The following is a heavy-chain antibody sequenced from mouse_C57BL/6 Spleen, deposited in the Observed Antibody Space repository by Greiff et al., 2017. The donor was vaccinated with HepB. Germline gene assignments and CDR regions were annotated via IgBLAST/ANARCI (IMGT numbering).Heavy chain of an antibody. J-gene: IGHJ2*01. CDR1: GFTFSSYA. V-gene: IGHV5-4*01. CDR2: ISDGGSYT. D-gene: IGHD1-1*01. Sequence: DVKLVESGGGLVKPGGSLKLSCAASGFTFSSYAMSWVRQTPEKRLEWVATISDGGSYTYYPDNVKGRFTISRDNAKNNLYLQMSHLKSEDTAMYYCARDHYYGSFDYWGQGTTLTVSS. CDR3: ARDHYYGSFDY.